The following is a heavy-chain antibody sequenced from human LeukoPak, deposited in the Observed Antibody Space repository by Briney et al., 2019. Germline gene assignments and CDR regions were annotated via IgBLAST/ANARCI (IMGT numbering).Heavy chain of an antibody. D-gene: IGHD3-22*01. CDR2: ISYDGSNK. Sequence: PGGSLRLSCAASGFTFSSYAMHWVRQAPGKGLEWVAVISYDGSNKYYADSVKGRFTISRDNSKNTLYLQMNSLRAEDTAVYYCARGRVSMIVAWGQGTLVTVSS. CDR1: GFTFSSYA. J-gene: IGHJ5*02. CDR3: ARGRVSMIVA. V-gene: IGHV3-30-3*01.